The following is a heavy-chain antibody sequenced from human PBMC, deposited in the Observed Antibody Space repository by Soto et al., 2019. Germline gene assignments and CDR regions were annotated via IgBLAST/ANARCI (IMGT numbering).Heavy chain of an antibody. Sequence: SETLSLTCTVPGGSISSGDYYWSWIRQPPGKGLEWIGYIYYSGSTYYNPSLKSRVTISVDTSKNQFSLKLSSVTAADTAVYYCARDRGDYGMDVWGQGTTVTVSS. J-gene: IGHJ6*02. CDR1: GGSISSGDYY. D-gene: IGHD3-10*01. V-gene: IGHV4-30-4*01. CDR3: ARDRGDYGMDV. CDR2: IYYSGST.